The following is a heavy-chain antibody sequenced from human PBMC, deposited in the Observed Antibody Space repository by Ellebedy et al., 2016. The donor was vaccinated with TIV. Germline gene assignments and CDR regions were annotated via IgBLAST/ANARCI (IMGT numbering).Heavy chain of an antibody. Sequence: MPGGSLRLSCTVSGGSISSYYWSWIRQPAGKGLEWIGYIYYSGSTYYNPSLKSLVTISVDTSKNQFSLKLSSVTAADTAVYYCARASRNNWFDPWGQGTLVTVSS. CDR3: ARASRNNWFDP. CDR2: IYYSGST. V-gene: IGHV4-59*06. CDR1: GGSISSYY. J-gene: IGHJ5*02.